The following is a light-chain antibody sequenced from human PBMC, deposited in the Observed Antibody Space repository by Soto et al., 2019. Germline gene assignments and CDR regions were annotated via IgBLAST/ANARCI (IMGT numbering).Light chain of an antibody. Sequence: EILLTQSPATLSLSPGERATLSCRASQSVSSYLAWYQQKPGQAPRLLIYDASNRATGIPARFSGSGSGTYFTLTISSLEPEDFAVYYCQQRSNWPLTFGGGTKWIS. CDR3: QQRSNWPLT. V-gene: IGKV3-11*01. J-gene: IGKJ4*01. CDR1: QSVSSY. CDR2: DAS.